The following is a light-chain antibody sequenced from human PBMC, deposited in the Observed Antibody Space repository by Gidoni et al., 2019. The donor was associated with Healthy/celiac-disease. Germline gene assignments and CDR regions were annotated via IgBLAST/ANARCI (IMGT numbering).Light chain of an antibody. CDR3: QRNNNWPPK. Sequence: EIVMTQSPATLSVSPGERATLSCRASQSVSSNLAWYQQKPGQAPRLLIYGASTRATGIPARCSGSGSGTEFTHTISGLQSEDFAVYYCQRNNNWPPKFGQGTKVEIK. J-gene: IGKJ1*01. CDR1: QSVSSN. CDR2: GAS. V-gene: IGKV3-15*01.